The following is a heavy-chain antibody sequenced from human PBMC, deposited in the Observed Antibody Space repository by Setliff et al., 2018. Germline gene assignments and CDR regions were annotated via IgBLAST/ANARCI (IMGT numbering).Heavy chain of an antibody. J-gene: IGHJ4*02. Sequence: ASVKVSCKASGYTFSANAIHWVRQAPGQRLEWMGFIYTDNGNTKYSKNFQDRVAITRDTSASTAYMELSSLTSEDTAVYFRARGSRGFDYWGQGALVTVSS. V-gene: IGHV1-3*04. CDR3: ARGSRGFDY. CDR1: GYTFSANA. CDR2: IYTDNGNT.